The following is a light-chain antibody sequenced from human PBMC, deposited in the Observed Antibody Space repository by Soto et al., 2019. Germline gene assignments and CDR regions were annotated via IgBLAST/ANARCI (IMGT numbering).Light chain of an antibody. CDR1: QSVMSW. V-gene: IGKV1-5*03. J-gene: IGKJ1*01. Sequence: DIQMTQSPSTLSASVGDRVTITCRASQSVMSWLAWYQQKPGRAPKLLIYKASSLESGVPSRFSGSGSGTEFSLTISSLQPDDFATYYCQHYYFYWTFGQGTKVEI. CDR2: KAS. CDR3: QHYYFYWT.